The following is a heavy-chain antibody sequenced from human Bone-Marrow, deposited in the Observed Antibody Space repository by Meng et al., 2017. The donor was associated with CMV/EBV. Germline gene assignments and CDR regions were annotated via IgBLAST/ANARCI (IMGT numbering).Heavy chain of an antibody. Sequence: ASVKVSCKASGYTFTGYYMHWVRQAPGQGLEWMGWISAYNGNADYAQKLQGRVTMTTDTSTTTAYRELRSLRSDDTAMYYCARVARYCTNTDNCFDYWGQGTLVTVSS. V-gene: IGHV1-18*04. CDR3: ARVARYCTNTDNCFDY. D-gene: IGHD2-8*01. CDR1: GYTFTGYY. J-gene: IGHJ4*02. CDR2: ISAYNGNA.